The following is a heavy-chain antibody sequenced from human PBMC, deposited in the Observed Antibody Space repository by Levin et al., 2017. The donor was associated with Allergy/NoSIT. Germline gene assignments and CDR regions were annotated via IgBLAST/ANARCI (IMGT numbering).Heavy chain of an antibody. D-gene: IGHD6-13*01. CDR3: ARARVGEQQLIQH. CDR1: GFTFSSYG. V-gene: IGHV3-33*01. J-gene: IGHJ1*01. CDR2: IWYDGSNK. Sequence: LSLTCAASGFTFSSYGMHWVRQAPGKGLEWVAVIWYDGSNKYYADSVKGRFTISRDNSKNTLYLQMNSLRAEDTAVYYCARARVGEQQLIQHWGQGTLVTVSS.